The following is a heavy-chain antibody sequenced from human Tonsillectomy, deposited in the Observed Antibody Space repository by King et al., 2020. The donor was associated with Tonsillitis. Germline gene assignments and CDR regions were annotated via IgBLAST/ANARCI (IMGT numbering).Heavy chain of an antibody. CDR3: AKDESWWLPSQNWFDP. D-gene: IGHD2-15*01. CDR1: GFTFSSYS. V-gene: IGHV3-33*03. J-gene: IGHJ5*02. CDR2: IWYDGSKK. Sequence: VQLVESGGGVVQPGTSLRLSCAASGFTFSSYSMHWVRQAPGKGLEWVAVIWYDGSKKYYGDFVKGRLTISRDNSKNTLFLQMKSLRGEDTAVYNCAKDESWWLPSQNWFDPWGQGTPVTVSS.